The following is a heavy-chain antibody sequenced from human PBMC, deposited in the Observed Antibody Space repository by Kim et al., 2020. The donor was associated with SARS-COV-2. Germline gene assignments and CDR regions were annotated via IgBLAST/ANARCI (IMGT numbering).Heavy chain of an antibody. D-gene: IGHD5-18*01. J-gene: IGHJ4*02. CDR3: ARSRGYSYGYFDY. CDR2: IYYSGST. Sequence: SETLSLTCTVSGGSISSYYWSWIRQPPGKGLEWIGYIYYSGSTNYNPSLKSRVTISVDTSKNQFSLKLSSVTAADTAVYYCARSRGYSYGYFDYWGQGTLVTVSS. CDR1: GGSISSYY. V-gene: IGHV4-59*08.